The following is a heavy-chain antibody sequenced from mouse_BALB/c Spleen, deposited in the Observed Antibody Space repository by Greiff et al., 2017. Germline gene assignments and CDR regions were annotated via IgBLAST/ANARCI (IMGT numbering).Heavy chain of an antibody. CDR2: ISSGRSTI. J-gene: IGHJ3*01. V-gene: IGHV5-17*02. CDR3: ARSRYYDGYYEFAY. CDR1: GFTFSSFG. D-gene: IGHD2-3*01. Sequence: EVQLVESGGGLVQPGGSRQLSCAASGFTFSSFGMHWVRQAPAKGLEWVAYISSGRSTIYYADTVKGRFTISRDNPKNTLFLQMTSLRSEDTAMYYCARSRYYDGYYEFAYWGQGTLVTVSA.